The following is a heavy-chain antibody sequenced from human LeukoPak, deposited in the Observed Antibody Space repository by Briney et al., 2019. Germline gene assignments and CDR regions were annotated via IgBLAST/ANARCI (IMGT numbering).Heavy chain of an antibody. D-gene: IGHD3-10*01. V-gene: IGHV5-51*01. CDR2: IYPDDSDT. CDR3: ARFSGGFWGPNYYYYGMDV. J-gene: IGHJ6*02. Sequence: GEALKISWKCSGYSFTCYWNGWVRQMPGKGLEWVGIIYPDDSDTRYSQSFQGQVTISADKSISTAYLQWSSLKASDTAMYYCARFSGGFWGPNYYYYGMDVWGQGTTVTVSS. CDR1: GYSFTCYW.